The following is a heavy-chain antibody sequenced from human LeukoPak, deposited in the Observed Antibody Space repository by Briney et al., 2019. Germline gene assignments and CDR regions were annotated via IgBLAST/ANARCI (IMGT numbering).Heavy chain of an antibody. J-gene: IGHJ5*02. CDR2: IRIGGGGT. D-gene: IGHD6-13*01. V-gene: IGHV3-23*01. CDR1: GLDLTTYA. CDR3: ARCMVLSQGWCNWFDP. Sequence: PGGSLRLSCAASGLDLTTYAMTWVRQAPARGLEWVSSIRIGGGGTYYADSVKGRFTISRDNSENTLHLQMNNLRVEDTARYFCARCMVLSQGWCNWFDPWGQGTLVTVSS.